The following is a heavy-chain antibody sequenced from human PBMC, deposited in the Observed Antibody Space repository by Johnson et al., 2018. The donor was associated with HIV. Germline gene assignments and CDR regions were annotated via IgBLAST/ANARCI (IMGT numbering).Heavy chain of an antibody. CDR2: IRYDGSNK. J-gene: IGHJ3*02. CDR1: GFIFSSYD. D-gene: IGHD3-10*01. V-gene: IGHV3-30*02. Sequence: QVQLVESGGGVVQPGGSLRLSCAASGFIFSSYDMHWVRQAPGKGLEWVAFIRYDGSNKYYADSVKGRFTISRDNSKNTLYLQMNSLRAEDTAVYYCAKAMVRGGNNAFDIWGQGTMVAFSS. CDR3: AKAMVRGGNNAFDI.